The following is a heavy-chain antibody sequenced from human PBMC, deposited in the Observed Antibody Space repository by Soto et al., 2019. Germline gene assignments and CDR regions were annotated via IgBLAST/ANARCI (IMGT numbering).Heavy chain of an antibody. CDR2: IYYSGIT. CDR3: ARFSAELSFLN. D-gene: IGHD3-16*02. J-gene: IGHJ4*02. V-gene: IGHV4-31*03. Sequence: QVQLQESGPGLVKPSQTLSLTCTVSGDSINNAAYYWSWIRQHPARGLECIGYIYYSGITYYSQSFKSRLSMSVDTSENQFSLKLTSVTAADTAVYYCARFSAELSFLNWGQGPLVNVSS. CDR1: GDSINNAAYY.